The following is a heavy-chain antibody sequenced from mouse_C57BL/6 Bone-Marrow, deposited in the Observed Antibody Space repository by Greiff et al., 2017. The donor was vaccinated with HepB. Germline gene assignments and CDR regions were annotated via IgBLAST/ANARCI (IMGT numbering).Heavy chain of an antibody. V-gene: IGHV1-69*01. CDR2: IDPSDSYT. D-gene: IGHD2-5*01. J-gene: IGHJ3*01. Sequence: QVQLQQSGAELVMPGASVKLSCKASGYTFTSYWMHWVKQRPGQGLEWIGEIDPSDSYTNYNQKFKGKSTLTVDKSSSTAYMQLSSLTSEDSAVYYCARAESKRFAYWGQGTLVTVSA. CDR3: ARAESKRFAY. CDR1: GYTFTSYW.